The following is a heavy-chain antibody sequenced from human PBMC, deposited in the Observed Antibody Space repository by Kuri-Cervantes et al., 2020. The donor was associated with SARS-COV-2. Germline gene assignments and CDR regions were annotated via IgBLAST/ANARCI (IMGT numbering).Heavy chain of an antibody. D-gene: IGHD1-1*01. J-gene: IGHJ4*02. CDR1: GFTFSSYG. V-gene: IGHV3-30*02. CDR2: IRYDGSNK. Sequence: GGSLRLSCAASGFTFSSYGMHWVRQAPGKGLEWVAFIRYDGSNKYYADPVKGRFTISRDNSKHTLYLQMNSLGAEDTAVYYCAKDSDWSLDYWGQGTLVTVSS. CDR3: AKDSDWSLDY.